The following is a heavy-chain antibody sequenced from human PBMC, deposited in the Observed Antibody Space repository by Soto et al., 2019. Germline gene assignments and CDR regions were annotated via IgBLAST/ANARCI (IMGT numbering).Heavy chain of an antibody. Sequence: ASVKVSCKASGYTFTSYDINWVRQATGQGLEWMGWMNPNSGNTGYAQKFQGRVTMTRNTSISTAYMELSSLRSEDTAVYYCARGGSSWGAYYYYYMDVWGKGTTVTASS. J-gene: IGHJ6*03. CDR1: GYTFTSYD. CDR3: ARGGSSWGAYYYYYMDV. D-gene: IGHD6-13*01. CDR2: MNPNSGNT. V-gene: IGHV1-8*01.